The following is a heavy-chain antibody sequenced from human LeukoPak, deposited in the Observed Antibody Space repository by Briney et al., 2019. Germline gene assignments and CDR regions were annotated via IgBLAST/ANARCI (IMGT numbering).Heavy chain of an antibody. Sequence: GGSLRLSCAAYGFVFSNYGMSWVRQAPGKGLEWVSSISGSGDSTYYADSVKGRFIIFRDNSKNTLYLQMNGLRAEDTAVYYCAKGAYYYGTGSYYNQNDYWGQGTLVTVSS. CDR1: GFVFSNYG. V-gene: IGHV3-23*01. CDR3: AKGAYYYGTGSYYNQNDY. D-gene: IGHD3-10*01. CDR2: ISGSGDST. J-gene: IGHJ4*02.